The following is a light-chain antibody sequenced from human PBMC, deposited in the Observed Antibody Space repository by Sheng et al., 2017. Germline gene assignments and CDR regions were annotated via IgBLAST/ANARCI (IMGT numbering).Light chain of an antibody. Sequence: QSALTQPASVSGSPGQSITISCTGTSSDIDYKSVSWYQQHLGKAPKLMIFDVSNRPSGVSDRFSASKSGNTASLTISGLQAEDEADYYCTSYKNYNTLVFGGGTKLTVL. J-gene: IGLJ2*01. CDR2: DVS. CDR1: SSDIDYKS. V-gene: IGLV2-14*01. CDR3: TSYKNYNTLV.